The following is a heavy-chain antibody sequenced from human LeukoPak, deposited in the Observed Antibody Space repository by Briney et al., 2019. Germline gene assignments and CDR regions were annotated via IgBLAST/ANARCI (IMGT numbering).Heavy chain of an antibody. V-gene: IGHV1-69*04. D-gene: IGHD3-10*01. CDR2: IIPILGIA. CDR3: ARDFVQYYYGSGSLDY. Sequence: RASVKVSCKASGGTFSSYTISWVRQAPGQGLEWMGRIIPILGIANYAQEFQGRVTITADKSTSTAYMELSSLRSEDTAVYYCARDFVQYYYGSGSLDYWGQGTLVTVSS. J-gene: IGHJ4*02. CDR1: GGTFSSYT.